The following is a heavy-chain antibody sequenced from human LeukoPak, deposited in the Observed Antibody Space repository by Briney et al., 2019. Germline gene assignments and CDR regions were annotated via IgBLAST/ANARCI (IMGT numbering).Heavy chain of an antibody. Sequence: PSETLSLSCTVSGGSISSYYWSWIRQPPGKGLEWIGYIYYSGSTNYNPSLKSRVTISVDTSKNQFSLKLSSVTAADTAVYYCAGDRHDFWSGYYIKYYGMDVWGQGTTVTVSS. CDR2: IYYSGST. CDR1: GGSISSYY. J-gene: IGHJ6*02. D-gene: IGHD3-3*01. V-gene: IGHV4-59*01. CDR3: AGDRHDFWSGYYIKYYGMDV.